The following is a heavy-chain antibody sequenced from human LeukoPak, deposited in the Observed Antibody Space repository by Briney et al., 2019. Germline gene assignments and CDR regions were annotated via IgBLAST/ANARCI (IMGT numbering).Heavy chain of an antibody. J-gene: IGHJ4*02. CDR2: ISGSGGST. Sequence: GGSLRLSCAASGFTFSSYAMSWVRQAPGKGLEWVSAISGSGGSTYYADSVKGRFTISRDNSKNTLYLQMNSLRAEDTAEYYCAKFYDDFWSGQWGNFDYWGQGTLVTVSS. CDR1: GFTFSSYA. CDR3: AKFYDDFWSGQWGNFDY. V-gene: IGHV3-23*01. D-gene: IGHD3-3*01.